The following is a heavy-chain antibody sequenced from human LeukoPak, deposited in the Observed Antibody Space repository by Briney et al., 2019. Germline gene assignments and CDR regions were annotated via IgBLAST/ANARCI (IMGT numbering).Heavy chain of an antibody. D-gene: IGHD4-17*01. J-gene: IGHJ4*02. V-gene: IGHV4-59*12. CDR3: ASSSYDYGDSPFDY. CDR2: IYYSGSA. CDR1: GGSISSYY. Sequence: PSETLSLTCTVSGGSISSYYWSWIRQPPGKGLEWIGYIYYSGSAKYNPSLASRVTISVDTSKKQFSLNLRSVTAADTAVHYCASSSYDYGDSPFDYWGQGTLVTVSS.